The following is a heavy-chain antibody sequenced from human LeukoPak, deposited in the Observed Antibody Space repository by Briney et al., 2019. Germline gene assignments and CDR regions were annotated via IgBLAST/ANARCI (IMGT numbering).Heavy chain of an antibody. J-gene: IGHJ4*02. Sequence: GGSLRLSCAPSGFTFSSYAMTWVRQAPGKGLEWVSAISNSGGYTYYADSVKGRFTISRDNSKNTLYLQMHSLRAEDTAVYYCTRPHGDGGYYYHQYWGQGTLVAVSS. CDR2: ISNSGGYT. CDR1: GFTFSSYA. V-gene: IGHV3-23*01. D-gene: IGHD3-22*01. CDR3: TRPHGDGGYYYHQY.